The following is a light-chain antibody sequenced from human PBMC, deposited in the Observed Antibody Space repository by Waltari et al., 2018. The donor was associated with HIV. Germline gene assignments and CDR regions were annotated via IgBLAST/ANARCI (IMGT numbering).Light chain of an antibody. J-gene: IGLJ3*02. CDR1: SSDVGAYNL. CDR2: AVS. Sequence: QTALTQPASVSGSPGQSITISCTGTSSDVGAYNLVSWYQQHPGKAPRLIINAVSERPAGVSNRFTGSKSGNTASLTISGLQAEDEADYYCCSYVSEIVPCVFGGGTKLTVL. V-gene: IGLV2-23*02. CDR3: CSYVSEIVPCV.